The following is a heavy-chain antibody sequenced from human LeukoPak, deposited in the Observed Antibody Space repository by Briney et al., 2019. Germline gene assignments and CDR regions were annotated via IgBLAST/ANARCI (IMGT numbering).Heavy chain of an antibody. CDR2: VNSDGSST. V-gene: IGHV3-74*01. CDR1: GFTFSSYW. Sequence: GGSLRPFCAASGFTFSSYWMHWVRQAPGKGLVWVSRVNSDGSSTTYADSVKGRFTISRDNAKNTLYLQMNSLRAEDTAVYYCAIGSTQYSSGWYGLDYWGQGTLATVSS. D-gene: IGHD6-19*01. CDR3: AIGSTQYSSGWYGLDY. J-gene: IGHJ4*02.